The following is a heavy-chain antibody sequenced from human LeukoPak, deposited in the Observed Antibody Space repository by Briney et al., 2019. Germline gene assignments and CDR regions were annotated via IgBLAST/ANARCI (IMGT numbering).Heavy chain of an antibody. CDR1: SGSISSYY. CDR3: ARGGYSNGFDY. D-gene: IGHD5-18*01. CDR2: IYYSGST. Sequence: PSETLSLTCTVSSGSISSYYWSWIRQPPGKGLEWIGYIYYSGSTNYNPSLKSRVTISVDTSKNQFSLVLSSVTAADTAVYYCARGGYSNGFDYWGQGTLVTVSS. V-gene: IGHV4-59*01. J-gene: IGHJ4*02.